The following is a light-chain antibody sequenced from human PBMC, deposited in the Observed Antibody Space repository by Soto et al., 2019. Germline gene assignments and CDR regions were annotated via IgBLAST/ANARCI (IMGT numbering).Light chain of an antibody. CDR2: GAS. V-gene: IGKV3-20*01. CDR1: QSVSSSY. J-gene: IGKJ1*01. Sequence: EIVLTQSPGTLSLSPGERATLSCRASQSVSSSYLAWYQQKPGQAPRLLIYGASSRATGIPDRFSGSGSGTDFTLTISRLEPEDFAVYYCQQYGSSPRTFGQVTKVDIX. CDR3: QQYGSSPRT.